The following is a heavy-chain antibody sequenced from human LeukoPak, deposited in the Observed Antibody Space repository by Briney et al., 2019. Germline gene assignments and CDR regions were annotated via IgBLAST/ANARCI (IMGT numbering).Heavy chain of an antibody. CDR2: IYNSGSP. V-gene: IGHV4-31*03. CDR1: GGSISSGGYY. CDR3: ARGYYHDSNGYFWFDP. Sequence: SETLSLTCTVSGGSISSGGYYWSWIRQYPGKGLEWFGYIYNSGSPYYNPSLKRRVTMSAAASKIQFSLKLYSVTAADTAVYYCARGYYHDSNGYFWFDPWGQGTLVTVSS. D-gene: IGHD3-22*01. J-gene: IGHJ5*02.